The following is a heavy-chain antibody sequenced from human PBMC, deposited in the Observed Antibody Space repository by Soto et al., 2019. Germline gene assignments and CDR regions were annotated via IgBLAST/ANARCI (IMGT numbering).Heavy chain of an antibody. J-gene: IGHJ4*02. D-gene: IGHD6-19*01. V-gene: IGHV3-30-3*01. CDR2: ISYDGSNK. Sequence: PVGSLRLSCAASGFTFSSYAMHWVRQAPGKGLEWVAVISYDGSNKYYADSVKGRFTISRDNSKNTLYLQMNSLRAEDTAVYYCARYSGWYFDYWGQGTLVTVSS. CDR3: ARYSGWYFDY. CDR1: GFTFSSYA.